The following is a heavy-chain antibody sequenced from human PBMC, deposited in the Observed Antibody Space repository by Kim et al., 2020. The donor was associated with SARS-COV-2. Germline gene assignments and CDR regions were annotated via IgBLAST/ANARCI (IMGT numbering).Heavy chain of an antibody. CDR1: GGSISSSSYY. J-gene: IGHJ6*01. Sequence: SETLSLTCTVSGGSISSSSYYWGWIRQPPGKGLEWIGSIYYSGSTYYNPSLKSRVTISVDTSKNQFSLKLSSVTAADTAVYYCARTLWFGELLSPAYYYG. CDR3: ARTLWFGELLSPAYYYG. CDR2: IYYSGST. V-gene: IGHV4-39*01. D-gene: IGHD3-10*01.